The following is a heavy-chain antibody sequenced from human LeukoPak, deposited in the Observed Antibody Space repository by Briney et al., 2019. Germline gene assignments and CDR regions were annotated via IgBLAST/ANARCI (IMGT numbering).Heavy chain of an antibody. CDR1: GFAFSSHW. J-gene: IGHJ4*02. D-gene: IGHD2-2*01. CDR3: ARGARYHDS. Sequence: GGSLRLSCLASGFAFSSHWMSWVRQAPGKGLEWVANIKQDGREKYYVDSVKGRFTISRDNAKTSLYLQMDSLRAEDTAMYYCARGARYHDSWGQGTLVTVSS. CDR2: IKQDGREK. V-gene: IGHV3-7*01.